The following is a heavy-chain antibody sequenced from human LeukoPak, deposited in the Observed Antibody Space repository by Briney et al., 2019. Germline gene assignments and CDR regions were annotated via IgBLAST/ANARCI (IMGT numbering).Heavy chain of an antibody. D-gene: IGHD2-15*01. CDR2: ISSSSRYI. CDR3: ARDVGADV. CDR1: GXTFSSYS. J-gene: IGHJ6*02. Sequence: PGGSLRLSCAASGXTFSSYSVNWVRQAPGKGLEWVSSISSSSRYIYYADSVKGRFTISRDNAKNSLYLQMNSLRAEDTAVYYCARDVGADVWGQGTTVTVSS. V-gene: IGHV3-21*01.